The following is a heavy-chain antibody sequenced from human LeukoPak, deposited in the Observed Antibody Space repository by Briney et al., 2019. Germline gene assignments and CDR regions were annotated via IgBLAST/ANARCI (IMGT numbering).Heavy chain of an antibody. CDR3: ARSLGGYFDY. V-gene: IGHV1-46*01. CDR2: INPNGGST. J-gene: IGHJ4*02. D-gene: IGHD2-15*01. CDR1: GYTFTSYY. Sequence: GASVKVSCKASGYTFTSYYIHWVRQAPGQGLAWMEMINPNGGSTTYAQQFQGRVTMARDTSTSTLYMELSILRSEDTAVYYCARSLGGYFDYRGQGTLVTVSS.